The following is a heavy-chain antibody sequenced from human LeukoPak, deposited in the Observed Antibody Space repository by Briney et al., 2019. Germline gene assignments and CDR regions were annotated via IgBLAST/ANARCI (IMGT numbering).Heavy chain of an antibody. CDR3: ARRRFVRGPDVVNPFDY. CDR2: IYYSGST. V-gene: IGHV4-39*01. D-gene: IGHD2-8*01. CDR1: GDSISSSSYY. Sequence: SETLSLTCTVSGDSISSSSYYWGWIRQPPGKGLEWIGNIYYSGSTYYNPSLKSRVTISVDTSKNQFSLKLSSVTAADTAVYYCARRRFVRGPDVVNPFDYWGQGTLVTVSS. J-gene: IGHJ4*02.